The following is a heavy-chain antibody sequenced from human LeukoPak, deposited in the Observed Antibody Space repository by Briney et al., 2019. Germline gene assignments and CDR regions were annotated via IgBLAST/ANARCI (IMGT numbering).Heavy chain of an antibody. CDR2: IYYSGST. V-gene: IGHV4-39*07. CDR3: ARSTIWFGELPAI. Sequence: SETLSLTCTVPGGSISSSSYYWGWIRQPPGKGLEWIGSIYYSGSTYYNPSLKSRVTISVDTSKNQFSLKLSSVTAADTAVYYCARSTIWFGELPAIWGQGTMVTVSS. CDR1: GGSISSSSYY. D-gene: IGHD3-10*01. J-gene: IGHJ3*02.